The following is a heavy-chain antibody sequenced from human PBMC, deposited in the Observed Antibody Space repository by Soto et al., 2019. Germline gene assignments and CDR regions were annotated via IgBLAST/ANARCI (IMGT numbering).Heavy chain of an antibody. D-gene: IGHD5-12*01. CDR3: ASCSGYDGYMDV. Sequence: QLQLQESGPGLVKPSETLSLTCTVSGGSISSSSYYWGWIRQPPGKGLEWIGSIYYSGSTYYNPSLKSRVTISVDTSKNQFSLKLSSVTAADTAVYYCASCSGYDGYMDVWGKGTTVTVSS. CDR2: IYYSGST. CDR1: GGSISSSSYY. J-gene: IGHJ6*03. V-gene: IGHV4-39*01.